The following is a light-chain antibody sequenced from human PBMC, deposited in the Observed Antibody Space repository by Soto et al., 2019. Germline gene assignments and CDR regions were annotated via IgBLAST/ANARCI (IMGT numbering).Light chain of an antibody. Sequence: DIQMTQSPSSLSASVGDRVTITCRASETIASYVNWYQQRPGKAPKLLIYDASTLQSGVPSRFGGSGSGTDFTLTITSLQPEDFATYFCQQSDSTPYTFGQGTKVEI. V-gene: IGKV1-39*01. CDR1: ETIASY. CDR3: QQSDSTPYT. CDR2: DAS. J-gene: IGKJ2*01.